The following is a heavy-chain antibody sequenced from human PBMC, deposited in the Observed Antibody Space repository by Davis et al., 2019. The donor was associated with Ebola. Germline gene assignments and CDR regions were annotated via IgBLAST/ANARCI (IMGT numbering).Heavy chain of an antibody. V-gene: IGHV1-69*06. J-gene: IGHJ5*02. CDR1: GGTFSSYA. Sequence: SVKVSCKASGGTFSSYAISWVRQAPGQGLEWMGGIIPIFGTANYAQKFQGRVTITADKSTSTAYMELSSLRSEDTAVYYCARDVLQFLEGNNWFDPWGQGTLVTVSS. CDR3: ARDVLQFLEGNNWFDP. D-gene: IGHD3-3*01. CDR2: IIPIFGTA.